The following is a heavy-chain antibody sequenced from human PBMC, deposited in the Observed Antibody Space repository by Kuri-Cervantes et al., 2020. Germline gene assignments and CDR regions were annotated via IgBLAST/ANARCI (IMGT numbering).Heavy chain of an antibody. V-gene: IGHV4-34*01. CDR1: GGSFSGYY. Sequence: AGSLRLTCAVYGGSFSGYYWSWISQPPGKGLEWIGEINHSGSTNYNPSLKSPVTISVDTSKNQFSLKLSTLTAAGTAVDYCARWDNWNFDYWGQGTLVTDSS. J-gene: IGHJ4*02. CDR2: INHSGST. D-gene: IGHD1-20*01. CDR3: ARWDNWNFDY.